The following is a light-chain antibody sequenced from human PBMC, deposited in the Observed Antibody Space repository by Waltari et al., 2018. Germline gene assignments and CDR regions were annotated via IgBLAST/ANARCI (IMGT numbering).Light chain of an antibody. CDR2: GAS. Sequence: EIALTQSPGTLSLSPGERATLSCRASQTITGSWLTWYQRKPGQAPRLLIYGASIRATGIPVRCSGSGSGTDFTLTISRLEPEDFAVYYCQQYDGSSVTFGGGTKVEVK. CDR1: QTITGSW. CDR3: QQYDGSSVT. J-gene: IGKJ4*01. V-gene: IGKV3-20*01.